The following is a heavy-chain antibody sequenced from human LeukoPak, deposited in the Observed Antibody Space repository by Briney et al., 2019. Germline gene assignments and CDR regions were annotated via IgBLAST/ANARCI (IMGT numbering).Heavy chain of an antibody. CDR3: ARVRSGSYNWFDP. CDR2: INTDGSTT. CDR1: GFTFSGYA. J-gene: IGHJ5*02. V-gene: IGHV3-74*01. D-gene: IGHD1-26*01. Sequence: PGGSLRLSCAASGFTFSGYAMSWVRQAPGKGLVWVSRINTDGSTTSYADSVKGRFTISRDNAKNTLYLQMNSLRAEDTAVYYCARVRSGSYNWFDPWGQGTLVTVSS.